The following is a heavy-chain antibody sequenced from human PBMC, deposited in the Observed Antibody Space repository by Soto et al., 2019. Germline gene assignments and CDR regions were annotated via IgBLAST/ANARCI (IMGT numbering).Heavy chain of an antibody. V-gene: IGHV1-18*01. CDR3: ARAYYYDSSGQSDY. Sequence: AAVKVSSQASCFTLTHHGISWVRQAPGPGREWMGWISAYNGKTNYAQKHQGRVTMTTDTSTSTAYMELRSLRSDDTAVYYCARAYYYDSSGQSDYWGQGTLVTVSS. D-gene: IGHD3-22*01. CDR2: ISAYNGKT. CDR1: CFTLTHHG. J-gene: IGHJ4*02.